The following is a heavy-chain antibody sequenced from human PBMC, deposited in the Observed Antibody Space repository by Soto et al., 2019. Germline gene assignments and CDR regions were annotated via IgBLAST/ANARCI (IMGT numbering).Heavy chain of an antibody. V-gene: IGHV1-69*13. D-gene: IGHD3-22*01. CDR3: ARAGYYYDSSGYYCFDY. Sequence: GASVKVSCKASGGTFSSYAISWVRQAPGQGLEWMGGIIPIFGTANYAQKFQGRVTITADESTSTAYMELSSLRSEDTAVYYCARAGYYYDSSGYYCFDYWGQGTLVTVSS. CDR2: IIPIFGTA. J-gene: IGHJ4*02. CDR1: GGTFSSYA.